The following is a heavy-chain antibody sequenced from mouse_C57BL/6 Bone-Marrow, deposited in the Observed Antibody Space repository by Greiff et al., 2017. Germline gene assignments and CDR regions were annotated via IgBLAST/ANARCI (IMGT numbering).Heavy chain of an antibody. V-gene: IGHV5-2*01. J-gene: IGHJ4*01. CDR3: ERHQTGTYAMDY. D-gene: IGHD4-1*01. CDR2: INSDGGST. CDR1: EYEFPSHD. Sequence: DVKLVESGGGLVQPGESLKLSCESNEYEFPSHDMSWVRKTPEKRLELVAAINSDGGSTYYPDTMERRFIISRDNTKKTLYLQMSSLRSEDTALYYCERHQTGTYAMDYWGQGTSVTVSS.